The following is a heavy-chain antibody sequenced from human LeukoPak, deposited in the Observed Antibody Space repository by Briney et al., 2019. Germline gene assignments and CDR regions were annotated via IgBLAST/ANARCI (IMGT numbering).Heavy chain of an antibody. CDR3: ARGGGFYGTGTTHFDY. CDR1: GGSLSRGSYS. V-gene: IGHV4-30-2*01. Sequence: SETLSLTCAVSGGSLSRGSYSWSWIRQPPGKGLEWIGYIFHNGNTHYNPSLKSRVTLSIDKSKNQFSLKLSSVTAADTALYFCARGGGFYGTGTTHFDYWGQGTLVIVSS. J-gene: IGHJ4*02. D-gene: IGHD4-17*01. CDR2: IFHNGNT.